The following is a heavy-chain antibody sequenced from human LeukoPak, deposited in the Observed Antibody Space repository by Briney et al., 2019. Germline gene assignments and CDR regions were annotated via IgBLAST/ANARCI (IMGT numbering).Heavy chain of an antibody. CDR2: IDPDDSYT. Sequence: GESLKISCQGSGYSFTNYWISWVRQMSGKGLEWMGGIDPDDSYTKDSPSFQGHVTISVDNSISTAYMQWSSLKASDTAMYYCARHAGDGGAFDIWGQGTMVTVSS. CDR1: GYSFTNYW. CDR3: ARHAGDGGAFDI. V-gene: IGHV5-10-1*01. J-gene: IGHJ3*02. D-gene: IGHD3-10*01.